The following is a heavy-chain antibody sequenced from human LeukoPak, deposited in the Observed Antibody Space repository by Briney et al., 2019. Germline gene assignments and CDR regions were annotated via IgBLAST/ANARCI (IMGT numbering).Heavy chain of an antibody. CDR3: ARALGYSYEH. CDR2: INHSGST. CDR1: GGSFSGYY. Sequence: PSETLSLTCAVYGGSFSGYYWSWIRQPPGKGLEWIGEINHSGSTNYNPSLKSRVTISVDTSKNQFSLKLSSVTAADTAVYYCARALGYSYEHWGQGTLVTVSS. J-gene: IGHJ4*02. D-gene: IGHD5-18*01. V-gene: IGHV4-34*01.